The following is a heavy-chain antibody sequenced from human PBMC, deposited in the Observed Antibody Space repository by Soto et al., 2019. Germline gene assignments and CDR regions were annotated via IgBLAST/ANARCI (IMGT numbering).Heavy chain of an antibody. D-gene: IGHD2-21*01. CDR3: ARLRIATNNYKWFDP. J-gene: IGHJ5*02. Sequence: TLSLTCSFAGAARNIGNYYWIWIRQVPGKGLEWIGHIYVTGAVDYNPSLRDRITISQDTSERQFSLNLRLVTAADTAVYYCARLRIATNNYKWFDPWGQGTLVTVSS. CDR1: GAARNIGNYY. CDR2: IYVTGAV. V-gene: IGHV4-31*03.